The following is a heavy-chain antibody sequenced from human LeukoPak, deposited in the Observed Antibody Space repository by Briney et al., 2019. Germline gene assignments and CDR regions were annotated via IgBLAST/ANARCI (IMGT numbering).Heavy chain of an antibody. CDR2: INHSGST. CDR3: ARVGLRPADY. Sequence: SETLSLTCAVYGGSFSGYYWSWIRQPPGKGLEWIGEINHSGSTNYNPSLKSRVTISVDTSKNQFSLKLSSVTAADTAVYYCARVGLRPADYWGQGTLVTVSS. V-gene: IGHV4-34*01. CDR1: GGSFSGYY. J-gene: IGHJ4*02. D-gene: IGHD1-14*01.